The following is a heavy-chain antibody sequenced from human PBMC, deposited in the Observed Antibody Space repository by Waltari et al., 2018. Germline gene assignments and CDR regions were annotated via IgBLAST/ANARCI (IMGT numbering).Heavy chain of an antibody. CDR1: GFTFSSYG. CDR3: AKGRRSLAGAIDY. Sequence: QVQLGESGGGVVQPGRSLRLSCAASGFTFSSYGMHWVRQAPGKGREWGEVISYDGSIEYYATSVKGRFTISRDNSKNTLYLQMNSLRVEDTAVYYCAKGRRSLAGAIDYWGQGTLVTVSS. J-gene: IGHJ4*02. D-gene: IGHD6-6*01. CDR2: ISYDGSIE. V-gene: IGHV3-30*18.